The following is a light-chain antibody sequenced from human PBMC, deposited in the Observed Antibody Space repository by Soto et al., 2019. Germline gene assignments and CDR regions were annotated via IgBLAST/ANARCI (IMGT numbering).Light chain of an antibody. CDR2: SNN. J-gene: IGLJ2*01. V-gene: IGLV1-44*01. CDR3: AAWDDSLNGLV. Sequence: QSVLTQPPSASGTPGQRVTISCSGSSSNIGSNTVNWYQQLPGTAPKLLIYSNNQRPSGVPDRFSGSKSGTSAFLAISGLQSEDEAAYYCAAWDDSLNGLVFGGGTQLTVL. CDR1: SSNIGSNT.